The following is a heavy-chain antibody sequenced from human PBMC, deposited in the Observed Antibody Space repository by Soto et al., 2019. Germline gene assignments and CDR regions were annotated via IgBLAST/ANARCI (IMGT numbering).Heavy chain of an antibody. CDR2: IIPIAAIA. J-gene: IGHJ5*02. CDR1: GGTFSRYT. Sequence: QVQLVQSGAEVKKPGSSVKVSCKASGGTFSRYTINWVRQAPGQGLEWMGRIIPIAAIANYTQKFQGSFRVTVDKSSPPAYMDLSRLRSVATGGYYCARGSTIVRGAPSWFDPWGQGTLVTVSS. V-gene: IGHV1-69*02. D-gene: IGHD3-10*01. CDR3: ARGSTIVRGAPSWFDP.